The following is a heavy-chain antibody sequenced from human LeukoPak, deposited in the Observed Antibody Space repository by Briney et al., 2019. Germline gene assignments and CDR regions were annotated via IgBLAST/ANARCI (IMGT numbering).Heavy chain of an antibody. V-gene: IGHV4-59*01. CDR1: GGSISSYY. CDR3: ARTLWFGGEYYFDY. J-gene: IGHJ4*02. CDR2: IYYSGST. Sequence: SETLSLTCTVSGGSISSYYWSWIRQPPGKGLEWIGYIYYSGSTNYNPSPKSRVTISVDTSKNQFSLKLSSVTAADTAVYYCARTLWFGGEYYFDYWGQGTLVTVSS. D-gene: IGHD3-10*01.